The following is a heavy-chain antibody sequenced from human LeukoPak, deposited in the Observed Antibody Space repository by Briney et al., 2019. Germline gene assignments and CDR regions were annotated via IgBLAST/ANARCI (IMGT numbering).Heavy chain of an antibody. D-gene: IGHD3-10*01. V-gene: IGHV4-39*07. J-gene: IGHJ6*03. CDR3: AREIWGSGFHYMDV. CDR2: IYHSGST. Sequence: SETLSLTCTVSGGSISSSSYYWGWIRQPPGKGLEWIGSIYHSGSTYYNPSLKSRVTVSVDTSKNQFSLKLSSVTAADTAVYYCAREIWGSGFHYMDVWGKGTTVTISS. CDR1: GGSISSSSYY.